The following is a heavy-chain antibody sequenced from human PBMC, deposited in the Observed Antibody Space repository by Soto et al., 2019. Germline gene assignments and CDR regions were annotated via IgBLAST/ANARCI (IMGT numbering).Heavy chain of an antibody. CDR2: ISGSGGST. J-gene: IGHJ4*02. V-gene: IGHV3-23*01. Sequence: PGGSLRLSCAASGFTFSSYAMSWVRQAPGKGLEWVSAISGSGGSTYYADSVKGRFTISRDNSKNTLYLQMNSLRAEDTAVYYCAKSTVITMIVVVIENYFDYWGQGTLVTVSS. CDR1: GFTFSSYA. CDR3: AKSTVITMIVVVIENYFDY. D-gene: IGHD3-22*01.